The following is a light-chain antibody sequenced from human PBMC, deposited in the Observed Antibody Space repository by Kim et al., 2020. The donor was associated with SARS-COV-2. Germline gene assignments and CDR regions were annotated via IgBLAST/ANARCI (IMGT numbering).Light chain of an antibody. CDR2: QYS. Sequence: SASPGQNASITCSGDELGDKYACWYQQKPGQSPVLVIYQYSKRPSGIPERFSGSNSGNTATLTISGTQAMDEADYYCQAWDSSTVVFGGGTQLTVL. CDR1: ELGDKY. J-gene: IGLJ2*01. V-gene: IGLV3-1*01. CDR3: QAWDSSTVV.